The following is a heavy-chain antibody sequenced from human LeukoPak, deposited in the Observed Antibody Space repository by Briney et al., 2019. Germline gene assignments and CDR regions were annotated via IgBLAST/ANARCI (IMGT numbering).Heavy chain of an antibody. CDR3: ARVGRGRYCSSTSCHLDY. Sequence: GGSLRLSCTASGFTFDDYGMTWVRQAPGKGLEWVAVISYDGSNKYYADSVKGRFTISRDNSKNTLYLQMNSLRAEDTAVYYCARVGRGRYCSSTSCHLDYWGQGTLVTVSS. D-gene: IGHD2-2*01. J-gene: IGHJ4*02. CDR2: ISYDGSNK. CDR1: GFTFDDYG. V-gene: IGHV3-30*03.